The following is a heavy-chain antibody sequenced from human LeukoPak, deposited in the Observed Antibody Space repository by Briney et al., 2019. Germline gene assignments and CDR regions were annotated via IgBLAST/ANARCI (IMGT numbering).Heavy chain of an antibody. CDR2: IRYDGSNK. V-gene: IGHV3-30*02. Sequence: PGGSLRLSCAASGFTFSSYGMHWVRQAPGKGLEWVTFIRYDGSNKYYADSVKGRFTISRDNSKNTLYLQMNSLRVEDTGVYYCASWGEGALDNWGQGTLVTVSS. CDR3: ASWGEGALDN. J-gene: IGHJ4*02. D-gene: IGHD1-26*01. CDR1: GFTFSSYG.